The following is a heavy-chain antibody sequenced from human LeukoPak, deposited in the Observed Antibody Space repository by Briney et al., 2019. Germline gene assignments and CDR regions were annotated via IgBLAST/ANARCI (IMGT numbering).Heavy chain of an antibody. Sequence: GGSLRLSCAASGFTFSSYGMHWVRQAPGKGLEWVAVIWYDGSNKYYADSVKGRFTNSRDNSKNTLYLQMNSLRAEDTAVYYCATGGDQYLTSGYMDVWGKGTTVTVSS. V-gene: IGHV3-33*01. CDR1: GFTFSSYG. J-gene: IGHJ6*03. CDR2: IWYDGSNK. CDR3: ATGGDQYLTSGYMDV. D-gene: IGHD3-16*01.